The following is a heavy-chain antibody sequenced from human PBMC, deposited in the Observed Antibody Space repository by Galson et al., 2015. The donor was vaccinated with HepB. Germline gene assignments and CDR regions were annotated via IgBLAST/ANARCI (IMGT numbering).Heavy chain of an antibody. CDR1: GGTFSSYY. V-gene: IGHV1-46*01. D-gene: IGHD6-6*01. J-gene: IGHJ6*03. CDR3: ASPRSEYSSSREYYYYYMDV. CDR2: IYPSGGST. Sequence: SLKVSFKASGGTFSSYYMHWVRQAPGQGLEWVGIIYPSGGSTSYAQKFQGRASLNRDTSTRSVYMELSSLRSEDTAVYYCASPRSEYSSSREYYYYYMDVWGKGTTVTVSS.